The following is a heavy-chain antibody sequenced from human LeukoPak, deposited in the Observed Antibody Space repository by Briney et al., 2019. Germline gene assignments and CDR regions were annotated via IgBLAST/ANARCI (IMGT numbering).Heavy chain of an antibody. CDR1: GGTFIIYA. Sequence: GASVTVSFTASGGTFIIYAISWVRQAPGQGLEWMGGIIPIFGTANYAQKFQGRVTITADESTSTAYMELSSLRSEDTAVYYCARCRRGYSGYDLKYYYYYGMDVWGQGTTVTVSS. D-gene: IGHD5-12*01. J-gene: IGHJ6*02. CDR3: ARCRRGYSGYDLKYYYYYGMDV. V-gene: IGHV1-69*01. CDR2: IIPIFGTA.